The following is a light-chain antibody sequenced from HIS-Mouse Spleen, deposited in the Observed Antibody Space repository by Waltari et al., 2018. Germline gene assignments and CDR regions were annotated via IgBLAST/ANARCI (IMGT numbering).Light chain of an antibody. V-gene: IGLV3-10*01. Sequence: SYELTQPPSVSVSPGQTARITCSGDAFPKKYAYWYQQKSGQAPVLVIYEDSKRPSGIPERFSGSSSGTMAHLTISGAQVEDEADYYCYSTDSSGNHRVFGRGTKLTVL. CDR3: YSTDSSGNHRV. CDR1: AFPKKY. J-gene: IGLJ2*01. CDR2: EDS.